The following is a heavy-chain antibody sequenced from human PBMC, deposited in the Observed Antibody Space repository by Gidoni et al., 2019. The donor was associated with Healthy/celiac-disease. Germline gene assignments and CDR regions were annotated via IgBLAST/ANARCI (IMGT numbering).Heavy chain of an antibody. CDR1: GYTFTSYD. J-gene: IGHJ4*02. V-gene: IGHV1-8*01. CDR3: ARGADCGGDCYSGLVDY. D-gene: IGHD2-21*01. CDR2: MNPNSGNT. Sequence: QVQLVQSGAEVKKPGASVKVSCKASGYTFTSYDINWVRQATGQGLEWMGWMNPNSGNTGYAQKFQGRVTMTRNTSISTAYMELSSLRSEDTAVYYCARGADCGGDCYSGLVDYWGQGTLVTVSS.